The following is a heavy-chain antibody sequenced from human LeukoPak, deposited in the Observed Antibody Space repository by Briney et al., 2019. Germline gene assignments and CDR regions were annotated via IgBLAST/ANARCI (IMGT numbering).Heavy chain of an antibody. CDR1: RFTFSDYG. Sequence: GGSLRLSCAASRFTFSDYGMHWVRQAPGKGLEWVAVISYDGSNQYYTDSVKGRFIISRDNSENTLYLRMNSLRAEDTAVYYCANLYGGLYDYWGQGTLVTVSS. CDR2: ISYDGSNQ. J-gene: IGHJ4*02. D-gene: IGHD4-23*01. CDR3: ANLYGGLYDY. V-gene: IGHV3-30*18.